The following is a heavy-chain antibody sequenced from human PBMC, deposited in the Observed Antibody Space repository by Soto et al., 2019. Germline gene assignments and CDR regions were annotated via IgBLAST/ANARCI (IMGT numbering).Heavy chain of an antibody. CDR2: IYPGDSDT. CDR1: GYXSGNYL. V-gene: IGHV5-51*01. J-gene: IGHJ5*02. D-gene: IGHD6-25*01. CDR3: ARRGEAAEWFDP. Sequence: EXLKISCESSGYXSGNYLIAWVRHRPGKGLEWIGIIYPGDSDTRYNPSFQGQVTISAAKSISTAYLQWNSLKASDIGIYYCARRGEAAEWFDPWGQGTLVTVSS.